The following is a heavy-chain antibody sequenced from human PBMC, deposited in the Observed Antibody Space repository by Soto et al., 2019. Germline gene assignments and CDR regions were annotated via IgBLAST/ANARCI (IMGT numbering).Heavy chain of an antibody. CDR1: GYTFTSYG. CDR3: ARGRSSSWYTWFDP. Sequence: ASVKVSCKASGYTFTSYGISWVRQAPGQGLEWMAWISAYNGNTNYAQKYQGRVTMTTDTSTSTAYMELRSLRSDDTAVYYCARGRSSSWYTWFDPWGQGTLVTVSS. V-gene: IGHV1-18*01. J-gene: IGHJ5*02. D-gene: IGHD6-13*01. CDR2: ISAYNGNT.